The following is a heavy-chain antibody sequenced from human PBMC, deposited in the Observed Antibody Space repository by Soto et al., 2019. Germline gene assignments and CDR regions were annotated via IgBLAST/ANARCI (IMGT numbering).Heavy chain of an antibody. V-gene: IGHV4-59*01. J-gene: IGHJ4*02. D-gene: IGHD6-19*01. CDR1: GGSINNYY. Sequence: QVQLQESGPGLVKPSETLSLTCTVSGGSINNYYWSWIRQPPGKGLEWIGYIYYSGSTNYNPSLKSRVTISVDTSKNQFSLKLSSVTAADTAVYYCARRYGSVFDYWGQGTRVTVAS. CDR2: IYYSGST. CDR3: ARRYGSVFDY.